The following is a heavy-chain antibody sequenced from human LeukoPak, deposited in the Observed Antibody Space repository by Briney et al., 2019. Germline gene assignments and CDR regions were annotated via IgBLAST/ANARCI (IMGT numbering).Heavy chain of an antibody. D-gene: IGHD2-2*01. CDR3: ARDQDRTKYYFDY. J-gene: IGHJ4*02. Sequence: ASVKVSCKASGNTFTSYDINWVRQATGQGLEWMGWINPNSGGTNYAQKFQGRVTMTRDTSISTAYMELSRLRSDDTAVYYCARDQDRTKYYFDYWGQGTLVTVSS. V-gene: IGHV1-2*02. CDR1: GNTFTSYD. CDR2: INPNSGGT.